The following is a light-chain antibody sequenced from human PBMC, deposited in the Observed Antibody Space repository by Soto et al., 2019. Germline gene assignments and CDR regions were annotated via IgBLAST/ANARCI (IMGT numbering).Light chain of an antibody. Sequence: EIVMAESPVTLSVSPGERATLSCRASQSISRNLAWYQQKVGQAPRLLIYGASTRATGIAARFSGSGSGTEFTLTISSLQSEDFAVYYCQQYNNWPPGKFGQGTKVDIK. CDR2: GAS. V-gene: IGKV3-15*01. CDR3: QQYNNWPPGK. J-gene: IGKJ1*01. CDR1: QSISRN.